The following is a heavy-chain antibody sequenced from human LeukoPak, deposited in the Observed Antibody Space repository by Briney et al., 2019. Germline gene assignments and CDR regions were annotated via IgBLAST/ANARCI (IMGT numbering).Heavy chain of an antibody. J-gene: IGHJ4*02. V-gene: IGHV1-18*01. CDR1: GYTFTSYG. CDR2: ISAYTGNT. Sequence: GASVKVSCKTSGYTFTSYGISWVRQAPGQGPEWLGWISAYTGNTNYAQKLQGRVTMTTDTSTNTAYMELRSLRSDDTAVYYCARDFKSVTYLDYWGQGTLVTVSS. CDR3: ARDFKSVTYLDY. D-gene: IGHD2-21*02.